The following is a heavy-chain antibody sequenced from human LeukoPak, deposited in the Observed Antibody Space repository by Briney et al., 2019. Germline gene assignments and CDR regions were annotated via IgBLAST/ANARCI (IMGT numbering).Heavy chain of an antibody. CDR3: ARVGYCSSTSCNRGFDY. J-gene: IGHJ4*02. D-gene: IGHD2-2*01. CDR2: IYYSGST. V-gene: IGHV4-30-4*08. CDR1: GGSISSGDYY. Sequence: PSETLSLTCTVSGGSISSGDYYWSWIRQPPGKGLEWLGYIYYSGSTYYNPSLKSRVTISVDTSKNQFSLKLSSVTAADTAVYYCARVGYCSSTSCNRGFDYWGQGTLVTVSS.